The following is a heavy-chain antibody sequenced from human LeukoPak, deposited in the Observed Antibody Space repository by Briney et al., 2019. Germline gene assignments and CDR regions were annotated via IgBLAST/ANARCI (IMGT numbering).Heavy chain of an antibody. Sequence: ASVTVSCKASGYTFTSFGINGVRQAPGQGLEWMGWINTDYGNTNYAQKFQGRVTMTTDTSMSRAYMELKSLTSDDTAVYYCARGPRYCNSGNCYSNHWGQGTLVTVSS. J-gene: IGHJ4*02. CDR1: GYTFTSFG. CDR2: INTDYGNT. CDR3: ARGPRYCNSGNCYSNH. D-gene: IGHD4-23*01. V-gene: IGHV1-18*04.